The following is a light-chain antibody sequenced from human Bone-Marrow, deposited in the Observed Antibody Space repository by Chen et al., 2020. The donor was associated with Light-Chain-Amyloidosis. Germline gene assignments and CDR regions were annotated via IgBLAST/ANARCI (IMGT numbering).Light chain of an antibody. J-gene: IGKJ3*01. CDR2: DAS. V-gene: IGKV3-11*01. CDR3: HQRNNWPFT. Sequence: EVDLTQSPATLYLSPGERATLSCRASQSVSSYLAWFQQKPGQAPSLLIYDASNRATGIPARFSGSGSGTDFTLTISSLEPEDFAVYYCHQRNNWPFTFGPGTTVDIK. CDR1: QSVSSY.